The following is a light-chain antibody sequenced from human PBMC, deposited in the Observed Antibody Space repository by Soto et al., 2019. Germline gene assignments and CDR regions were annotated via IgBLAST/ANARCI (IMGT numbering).Light chain of an antibody. J-gene: IGLJ2*01. CDR3: SSYAGSNKYVL. V-gene: IGLV2-8*01. CDR1: NSDIGGYNY. CDR2: EVS. Sequence: QSVLTQPPSASGSAGQSVTISCTGSNSDIGGYNYVSWYQQHPGKVPRVIMYEVSKRPLGVPERFAGFKSGNTATLTVSGLQAEDEVDYYCSSYAGSNKYVLFGGGTKLTVL.